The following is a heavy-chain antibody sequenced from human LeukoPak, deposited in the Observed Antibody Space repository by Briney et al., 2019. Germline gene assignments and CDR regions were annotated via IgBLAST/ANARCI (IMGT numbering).Heavy chain of an antibody. D-gene: IGHD3-10*02. CDR3: ARDLYYVGPFDI. J-gene: IGHJ3*02. CDR2: IYTSGST. V-gene: IGHV4-4*07. CDR1: GGSISSYY. Sequence: KTSETLSLTCTVSGGSISSYYWSWIRQPAGKGLEWIGRIYTSGSTNHNPSLKSRVTMSVDTSKNQFSLKLSSVTAADTAVYYCARDLYYVGPFDIWGQGTMVTVSS.